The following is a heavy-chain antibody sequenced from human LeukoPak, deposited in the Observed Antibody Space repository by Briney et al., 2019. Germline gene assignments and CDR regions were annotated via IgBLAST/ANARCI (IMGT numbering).Heavy chain of an antibody. CDR2: IIPILGIA. Sequence: ASVKVSCKASGGTFSSYAISWVRQAPGQGLEWMGRIIPILGIANYAQKFQGRVTITADKSTSTAYMELSSLRSDDTAVYYCARGGSRAHAFDIWGQGTMVTVSS. CDR3: ARGGSRAHAFDI. D-gene: IGHD6-19*01. J-gene: IGHJ3*02. V-gene: IGHV1-69*04. CDR1: GGTFSSYA.